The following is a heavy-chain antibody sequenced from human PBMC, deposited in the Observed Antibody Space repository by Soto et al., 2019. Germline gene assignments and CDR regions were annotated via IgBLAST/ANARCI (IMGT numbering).Heavy chain of an antibody. J-gene: IGHJ4*02. CDR1: GGSISSGGYY. CDR3: ARGSDTAMVSPESS. Sequence: QVQLQESGPGLVKPSQTLSLTCTVSGGSISSGGYYWSWIRQHPGKGLEWIGYIYYSGSTYYTPSLKSLVTISVDTSKNRFSLKLSSVTAADTAVYYCARGSDTAMVSPESSWGQGTLVTVSS. V-gene: IGHV4-31*01. D-gene: IGHD5-18*01. CDR2: IYYSGST.